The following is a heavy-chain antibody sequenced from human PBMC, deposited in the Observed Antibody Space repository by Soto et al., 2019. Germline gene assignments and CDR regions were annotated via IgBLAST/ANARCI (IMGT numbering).Heavy chain of an antibody. CDR1: GGSMISYY. Sequence: SETLCLTCTVSGGSMISYYWSWIRQPPGRGLEWIGFIYYAGSTKYNPSLNSRVTISVDTSKNQFSLTVTSVTAADTAVYYCATMGTPVTGLYYFDYWGQGTLVT. CDR2: IYYAGST. D-gene: IGHD4-17*01. J-gene: IGHJ4*02. CDR3: ATMGTPVTGLYYFDY. V-gene: IGHV4-59*08.